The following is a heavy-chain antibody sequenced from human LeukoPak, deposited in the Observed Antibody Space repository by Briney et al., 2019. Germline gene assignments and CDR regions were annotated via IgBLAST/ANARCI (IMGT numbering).Heavy chain of an antibody. V-gene: IGHV1-2*02. Sequence: GASVKVSCKASGYTFTGYYMHWVRQAPGQGLEWMGWINPNSGGTNYAQKFQGRVTMTRDTSISTAYMELSSLRSEDTAVYYCARDASSLILEWLSPPTAFDIWGQGTMVTVSS. CDR1: GYTFTGYY. J-gene: IGHJ3*02. CDR3: ARDASSLILEWLSPPTAFDI. CDR2: INPNSGGT. D-gene: IGHD3-3*01.